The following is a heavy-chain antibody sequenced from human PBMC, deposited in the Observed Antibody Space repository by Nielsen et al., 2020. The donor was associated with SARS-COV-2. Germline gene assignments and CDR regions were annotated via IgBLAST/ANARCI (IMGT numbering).Heavy chain of an antibody. D-gene: IGHD4-23*01. CDR1: GFTFDDYG. V-gene: IGHV3-20*01. Sequence: GESLKISCAASGFTFDDYGVSWVRQAPGKGLEWVSGINWNGGSTGYADSVKGRFTISRDNAKNSLYLQMNSLRAEDTALYHCARDYGGNLGFWGRYGMDVWGQGTTVTVSS. J-gene: IGHJ6*02. CDR2: INWNGGST. CDR3: ARDYGGNLGFWGRYGMDV.